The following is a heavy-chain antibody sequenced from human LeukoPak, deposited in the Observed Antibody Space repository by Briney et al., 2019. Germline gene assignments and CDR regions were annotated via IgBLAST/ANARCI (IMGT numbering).Heavy chain of an antibody. CDR3: AKDLRVGRITIFGVNTRYYYYGMDV. D-gene: IGHD3-3*01. Sequence: GGSLRLPCAASGFTFSNYGIHWVRQAPGKGLEWVAVISYDGSNKYYADSVKGRFTISRDNSKNTLYLQMNSLRAEDTAVYYCAKDLRVGRITIFGVNTRYYYYGMDVWGLGTTVTVSS. CDR1: GFTFSNYG. V-gene: IGHV3-30*18. J-gene: IGHJ6*02. CDR2: ISYDGSNK.